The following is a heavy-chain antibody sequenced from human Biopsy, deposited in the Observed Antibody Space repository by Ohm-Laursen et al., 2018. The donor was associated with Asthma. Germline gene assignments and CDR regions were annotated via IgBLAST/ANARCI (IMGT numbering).Heavy chain of an antibody. CDR2: ISSSSSYI. CDR3: ARDGTDMNEAMPKDY. V-gene: IGHV3-21*01. D-gene: IGHD2-2*01. Sequence: SLRLSCAASGFTFSSYSMNWVRQAPGKGLEWVSSISSSSSYIYYADSVKGRFTISRDNAKNSLYQQMNSLRAEDTAVYYCARDGTDMNEAMPKDYWGQGTLVTVSS. CDR1: GFTFSSYS. J-gene: IGHJ4*02.